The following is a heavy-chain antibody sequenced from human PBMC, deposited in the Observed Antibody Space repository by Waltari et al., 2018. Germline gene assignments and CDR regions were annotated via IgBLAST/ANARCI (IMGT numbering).Heavy chain of an antibody. Sequence: EVQLLEAGGDLVQPGGSLRLSCAASGFTFSSNWMSGVRQAPGRGLEWLANIKPDGSQQYYVDSVRGRFSISRDNAKNSLYLQLNSLRAEDTAIYYCARDFNWGWDFWGQGTLVTVSS. V-gene: IGHV3-7*03. CDR3: ARDFNWGWDF. CDR1: GFTFSSNW. CDR2: IKPDGSQQ. J-gene: IGHJ4*02. D-gene: IGHD7-27*01.